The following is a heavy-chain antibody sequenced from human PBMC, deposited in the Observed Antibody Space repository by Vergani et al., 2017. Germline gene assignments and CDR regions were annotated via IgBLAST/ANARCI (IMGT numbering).Heavy chain of an antibody. CDR3: GRKQSPASLMDKPIDI. Sequence: QLVESGGGWVQPGGSLRLSCVVSGFDFSSYIMNWVRQAPGKGLEWVSFVSTGTKSQSYAESLKGRFTVSRDNTKNLLILQMKTLKVDDTATYYCGRKQSPASLMDKPIDIWGQGTLVTVSS. V-gene: IGHV3-48*04. J-gene: IGHJ5*02. CDR1: GFDFSSYI. D-gene: IGHD1/OR15-1a*01. CDR2: VSTGTKSQ.